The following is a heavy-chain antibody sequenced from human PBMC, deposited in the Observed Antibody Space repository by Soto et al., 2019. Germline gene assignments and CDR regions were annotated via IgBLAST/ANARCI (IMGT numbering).Heavy chain of an antibody. J-gene: IGHJ3*02. CDR1: GFTVSSTY. CDR2: IYSGGST. Sequence: SLRLSCAASGFTVSSTYMSWVRQAPGKGLEWVSVIYSGGSTYYADSVKGRFTISRHNSKNTLYLQMNSLRAEDTAVYYCAREDNRAFDIWGQGTMVTVSS. V-gene: IGHV3-53*04. CDR3: AREDNRAFDI.